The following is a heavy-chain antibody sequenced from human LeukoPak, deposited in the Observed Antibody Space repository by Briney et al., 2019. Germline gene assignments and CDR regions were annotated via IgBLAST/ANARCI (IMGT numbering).Heavy chain of an antibody. V-gene: IGHV4-34*01. CDR1: GGSFSGYY. D-gene: IGHD2-8*01. CDR2: INHRGST. J-gene: IGHJ4*02. CDR3: ARGHGWSVFDY. Sequence: TSETLSLTCVVYGGSFSGYYWRWIRQPPGKGLEWIGEINHRGSTNYNPSLKSRVTISVDTSKNQFSLKLSSVTAADTAVYYCARGHGWSVFDYWGQGTPVTVSS.